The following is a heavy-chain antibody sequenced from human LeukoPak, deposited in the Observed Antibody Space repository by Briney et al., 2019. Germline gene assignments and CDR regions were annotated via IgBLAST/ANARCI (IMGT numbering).Heavy chain of an antibody. D-gene: IGHD2-15*01. CDR1: GGTFSSYA. CDR2: IIPIFGTA. CDR3: ARDVRPCGSCSNWFAP. Sequence: SVKVSCKASGGTFSSYAISWVRQAPGQGLEWMGGIIPIFGTANYAQKFQGRVTITADESTSTAYMELSSLRSEDTAVYYCARDVRPCGSCSNWFAPWGQGTLVTVSS. J-gene: IGHJ5*02. V-gene: IGHV1-69*13.